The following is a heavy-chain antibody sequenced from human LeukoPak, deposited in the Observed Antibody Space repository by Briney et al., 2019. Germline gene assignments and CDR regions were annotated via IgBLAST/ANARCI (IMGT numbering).Heavy chain of an antibody. D-gene: IGHD2/OR15-2a*01. CDR2: INHSGST. V-gene: IGHV4-34*01. CDR3: ARRGRLVTVWFDP. Sequence: SETLSLTCAVYGGSFSGYYWSWIRQPPGKGLEWIGEINHSGSTNYNPSLKSRVTISVDTSKNQFSLKLSSVTAADTAVYYCARRGRLVTVWFDPWGQGTLVTVSS. CDR1: GGSFSGYY. J-gene: IGHJ5*02.